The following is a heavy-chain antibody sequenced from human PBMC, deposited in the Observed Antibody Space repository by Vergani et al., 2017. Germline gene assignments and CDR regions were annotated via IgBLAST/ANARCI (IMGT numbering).Heavy chain of an antibody. Sequence: QVQLVQSGAEVKKPGASVKVSCKASGYTFTNFGLSWVRQAPGQGLEWMGWISAYNGNTNYAQKFQGRVTMTTDTPTSTAYMLLRSLRSDDTAVYYCARDRRSYVSGSYWYFDLCGRGTLVTVSS. J-gene: IGHJ2*01. CDR2: ISAYNGNT. CDR3: ARDRRSYVSGSYWYFDL. CDR1: GYTFTNFG. V-gene: IGHV1-18*01. D-gene: IGHD3-10*01.